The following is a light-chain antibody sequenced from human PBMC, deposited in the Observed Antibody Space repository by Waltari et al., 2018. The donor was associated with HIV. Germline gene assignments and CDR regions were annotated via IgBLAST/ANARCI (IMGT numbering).Light chain of an antibody. V-gene: IGLV1-44*01. CDR2: SDN. Sequence: QSVLTQPPSASGTPGQRVTIHCSGGSSNIGSNAVSWYQQLPGTAPKLLIYSDNQRPSGVPDRFSGSKSGTSASLAISGLQSEDEADYHCAGWDDSVDGPVFGGGTILTVL. CDR1: SSNIGSNA. CDR3: AGWDDSVDGPV. J-gene: IGLJ3*02.